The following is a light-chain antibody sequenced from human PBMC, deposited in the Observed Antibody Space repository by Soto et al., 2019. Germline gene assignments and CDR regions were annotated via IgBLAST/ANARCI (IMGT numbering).Light chain of an antibody. CDR2: DVS. Sequence: QSALTQPASVSGSPGQSITISCTGTSSDVGGYNYVSWYQQHPGKAPKLMIYDVSNRPSGVSNRFSGSKSGNTASLTISGLQAEDEADDYCSSYTSSSTLHVFGTGTQLTVL. CDR1: SSDVGGYNY. J-gene: IGLJ1*01. V-gene: IGLV2-14*01. CDR3: SSYTSSSTLHV.